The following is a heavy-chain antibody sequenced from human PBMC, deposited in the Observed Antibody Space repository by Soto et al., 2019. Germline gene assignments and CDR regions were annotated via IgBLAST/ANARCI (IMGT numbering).Heavy chain of an antibody. CDR3: AGGRAVVAATRVDFDY. CDR1: GYTFTGYY. D-gene: IGHD2-15*01. V-gene: IGHV1-2*04. J-gene: IGHJ4*02. Sequence: QVQLVQSGAEVKKPGASVKVSCKASGYTFTGYYMHWVRQAPGQGLEWMGWINPNSGGTNYAQKFQGWVTLTRDTSISRAYMELGRLRSDDTAVYYCAGGRAVVAATRVDFDYWGQGTLVTVSS. CDR2: INPNSGGT.